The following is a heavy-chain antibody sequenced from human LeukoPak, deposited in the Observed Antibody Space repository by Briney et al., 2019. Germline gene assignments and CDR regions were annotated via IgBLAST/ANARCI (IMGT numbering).Heavy chain of an antibody. CDR2: IYYSGST. CDR3: ARENLGYCSSTSCFGFDY. D-gene: IGHD2-2*01. J-gene: IGHJ4*02. V-gene: IGHV4-59*01. Sequence: SETLSLTCTVSGGSISSYYWSWIRQPPGKGLEWIGHIYYSGSTNYNPSLKSRVTISVDTSKNQFSLKLSSVTAADTAVYYCARENLGYCSSTSCFGFDYWGQGTLVTVSS. CDR1: GGSISSYY.